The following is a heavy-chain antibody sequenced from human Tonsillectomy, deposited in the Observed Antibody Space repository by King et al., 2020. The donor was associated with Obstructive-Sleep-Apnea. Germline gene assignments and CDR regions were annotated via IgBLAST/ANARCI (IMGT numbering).Heavy chain of an antibody. J-gene: IGHJ4*02. Sequence: VQLQQWGAGLLKPSETLSLTCAVYGGSFSDYYWSWIRQPPVTGLECIGEINHSGSSNYSPSLTSRVTISVDTSKNQVSLKLTSVTAADTAVYYCARGGGPEGYYFDVWGQGALVTVSS. CDR3: ARGGGPEGYYFDV. D-gene: IGHD1-14*01. CDR1: GGSFSDYY. V-gene: IGHV4-34*01. CDR2: INHSGSS.